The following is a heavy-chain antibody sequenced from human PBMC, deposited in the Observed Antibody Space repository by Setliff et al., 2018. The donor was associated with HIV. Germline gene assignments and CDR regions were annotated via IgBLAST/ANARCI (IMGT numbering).Heavy chain of an antibody. V-gene: IGHV4-34*01. CDR2: IDYSGSP. J-gene: IGHJ4*02. D-gene: IGHD5-18*01. CDR3: ARVARYSYGSFES. Sequence: SETLSLTCAVYGGSFSGYHWSWIRQPPGKGLEWIGEIDYSGSPNYNPSLKSRVTISIDTSKKQFSLRLTSVTAADAAVYYCARVARYSYGSFESWGQGTLVTVSS. CDR1: GGSFSGYH.